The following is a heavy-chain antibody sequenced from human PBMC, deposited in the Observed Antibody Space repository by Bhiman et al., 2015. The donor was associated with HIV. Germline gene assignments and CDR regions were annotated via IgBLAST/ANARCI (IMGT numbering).Heavy chain of an antibody. Sequence: EVQLVESGGGLVKPGGSLRLSCAVSGFTFSAYNMNWVRQAPGKGLEWVSLISSTSAYIFYADSVKGRFTISRDNAKSSLFLQVNSLRAEDTAVYYCARGYTYGQGRLGRLYYW. CDR2: ISSTSAYI. V-gene: IGHV3-21*02. D-gene: IGHD5-18*01. J-gene: IGHJ2*01. CDR1: GFTFSAYN. CDR3: ARGYTYGQGRLGRLYYW.